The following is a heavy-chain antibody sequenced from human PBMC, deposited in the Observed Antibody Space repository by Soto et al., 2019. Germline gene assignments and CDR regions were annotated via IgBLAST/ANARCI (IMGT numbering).Heavy chain of an antibody. CDR2: MNPNSGNT. J-gene: IGHJ3*02. V-gene: IGHV1-8*01. CDR1: GYTFTSYD. Sequence: ASVKVSCKASGYTFTSYDINWVRQATGQGLEWMGWMNPNSGNTGYAQKYQGRVTMTRNTSISTAYMELSSLRSEDTAVYYCAREIYCGRDCYPRRIVAFDIWGQGTMVTVSS. CDR3: AREIYCGRDCYPRRIVAFDI. D-gene: IGHD2-21*02.